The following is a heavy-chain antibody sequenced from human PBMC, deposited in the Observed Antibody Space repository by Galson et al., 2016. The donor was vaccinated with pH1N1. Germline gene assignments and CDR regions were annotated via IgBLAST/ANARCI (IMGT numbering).Heavy chain of an antibody. D-gene: IGHD3-10*01. CDR1: GYTFTGSY. J-gene: IGHJ6*02. V-gene: IGHV1-2*02. CDR3: ARQWFGELLYYYKQGMDV. CDR2: INPKNGDT. Sequence: SVKVSCKASGYTFTGSYLHWVRQAPGQGLKWMGSINPKNGDTSYAEKFQDRVTMTSDTSITTGYMELRRLRSDDKALYYCARQWFGELLYYYKQGMDVWGQGTTVTVSS.